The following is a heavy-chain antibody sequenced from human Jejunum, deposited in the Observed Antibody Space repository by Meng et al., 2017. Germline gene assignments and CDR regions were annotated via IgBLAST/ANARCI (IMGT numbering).Heavy chain of an antibody. V-gene: IGHV4-59*01. CDR3: ASYSGRRSNWFDP. J-gene: IGHJ5*02. CDR2: VNYLETP. Sequence: LAASCSCMGKPAAGPTQTRHVFGASMRVYYRTWIRQSPGEGLEWIGYVNYLETPLYHPSLRSRDTISLVTSEIQFPLKPTSGSAAATPLYYCASYSGRRSNWFDPWGQGTLVTVSS. D-gene: IGHD4-11*01. CDR1: GASMRVYY.